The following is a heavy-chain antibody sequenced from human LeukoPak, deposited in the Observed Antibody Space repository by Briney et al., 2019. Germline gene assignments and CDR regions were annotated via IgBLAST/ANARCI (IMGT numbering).Heavy chain of an antibody. V-gene: IGHV3-7*01. Sequence: PGGSLRLSCVGSGFSFSSYWMAWVRQAPGKGLEWVASIKQDGSEQRYVDSVKGRFTISRHNAKNSLYLQMNSLRAEDTAVYYCARVPAGVIGMKDAFDIWGQGTMVTVSS. J-gene: IGHJ3*02. CDR3: ARVPAGVIGMKDAFDI. D-gene: IGHD3-16*02. CDR1: GFSFSSYW. CDR2: IKQDGSEQ.